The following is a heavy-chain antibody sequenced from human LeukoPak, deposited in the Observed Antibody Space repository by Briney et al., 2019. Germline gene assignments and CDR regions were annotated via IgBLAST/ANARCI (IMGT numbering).Heavy chain of an antibody. CDR1: GGSISSSNNY. Sequence: SETLSLTCTVSGGSISSSNNYWGWIRQPPGRGLEWIGSISYGGRTYYNPSLKSRVTISVDTSKNQFSLRLSSVTAADTAVYYCARARYNYQCDHWGQGTLVTVSS. D-gene: IGHD5-24*01. V-gene: IGHV4-39*07. J-gene: IGHJ4*02. CDR2: ISYGGRT. CDR3: ARARYNYQCDH.